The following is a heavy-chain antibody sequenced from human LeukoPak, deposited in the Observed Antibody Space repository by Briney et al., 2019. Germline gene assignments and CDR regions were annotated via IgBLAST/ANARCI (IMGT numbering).Heavy chain of an antibody. CDR1: GFTFSSYG. CDR3: AKDLDRMVRGVGAHDY. J-gene: IGHJ4*02. D-gene: IGHD3-10*01. Sequence: GGSLRLSCAASGFTFSSYGMHWVRQAPGKGLEWVAVISYDGSNKYYADSVKGRFTISRDNSKNTLYLQMNSLRAEDTAVYYCAKDLDRMVRGVGAHDYWGQGTLVTVSS. V-gene: IGHV3-30*18. CDR2: ISYDGSNK.